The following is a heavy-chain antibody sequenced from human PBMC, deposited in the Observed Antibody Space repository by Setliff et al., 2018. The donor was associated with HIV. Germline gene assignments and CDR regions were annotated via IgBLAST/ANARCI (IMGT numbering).Heavy chain of an antibody. D-gene: IGHD3-10*01. J-gene: IGHJ4*02. Sequence: SVKVSCKVSGYTLTELSMHWVRQAPGKGLEWMGGFDPEDGETIYAQKFQGRVTMTEDTSTDTAYMELSSLRSEDTAVYYCATDQISDGSGSYPKSYFDYWGQGTLVTSPQ. CDR3: ATDQISDGSGSYPKSYFDY. CDR1: GYTLTELS. V-gene: IGHV1-24*01. CDR2: FDPEDGET.